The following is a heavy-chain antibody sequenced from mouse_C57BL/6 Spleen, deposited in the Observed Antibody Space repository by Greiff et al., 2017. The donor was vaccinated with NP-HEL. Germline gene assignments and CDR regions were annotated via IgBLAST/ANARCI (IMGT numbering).Heavy chain of an antibody. CDR2: ISYDGSN. CDR1: GYSITSGYY. V-gene: IGHV3-6*01. D-gene: IGHD1-1*01. CDR3: ARDRVVVASFDY. J-gene: IGHJ2*01. Sequence: EVKLMESGPGLVKPSQSLSLTCSVTGYSITSGYYWNWIRQFPGNKLEWMGYISYDGSNNYNPSLKNRISITRDTSKNQFFLKLNSVTTEDTATYYCARDRVVVASFDYWGQGTTLTVSS.